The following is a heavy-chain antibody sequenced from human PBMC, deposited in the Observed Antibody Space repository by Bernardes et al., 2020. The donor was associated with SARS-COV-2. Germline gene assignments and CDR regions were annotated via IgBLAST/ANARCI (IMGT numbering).Heavy chain of an antibody. J-gene: IGHJ4*02. CDR3: ARLNVSLTGYHDLDY. V-gene: IGHV4-39*01. CDR1: GGSISSNSYY. CDR2: IYYSGIN. Sequence: SETLCLTCTVSGGSISSNSYYWVWNRQAKGKGLEWIGSIYYSGINYYSPTIKSSVTISVDTSKNQFSLKLSSVTAAATAVYYCARLNVSLTGYHDLDYWGQGTLFTFPP. D-gene: IGHD3-9*01.